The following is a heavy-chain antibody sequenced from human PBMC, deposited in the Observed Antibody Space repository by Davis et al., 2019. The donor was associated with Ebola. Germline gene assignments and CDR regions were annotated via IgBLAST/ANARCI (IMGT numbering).Heavy chain of an antibody. CDR3: ARLLWYDSSGYYQSAFDF. V-gene: IGHV4-39*01. Sequence: MPGGSLRLSCTVSGCSISSSTYYWGWIRQPPGKGLECIGSVYYSGSTYYNPSLKSRVTISVDTSKNQVSLKLSSVTAADTAVYFCARLLWYDSSGYYQSAFDFWGQGTMVTVSS. J-gene: IGHJ3*01. D-gene: IGHD3-22*01. CDR1: GCSISSSTYY. CDR2: VYYSGST.